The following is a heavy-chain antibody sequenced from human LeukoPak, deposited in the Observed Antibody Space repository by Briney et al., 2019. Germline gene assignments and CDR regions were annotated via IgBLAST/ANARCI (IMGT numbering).Heavy chain of an antibody. V-gene: IGHV3-23*01. D-gene: IGHD3-22*01. CDR3: ARRPRDTSGYYLGAFHD. J-gene: IGHJ3*01. CDR1: GFTFRNYA. CDR2: IGASGADT. Sequence: GGSLRLSCAASGFTFRNYAMTWVRQAPGKGLEWVSVIGASGADTCYSDSVKGRFTVSRDNSQNTLFLHMSSLRAEDTAVYFCARRPRDTSGYYLGAFHDWGQGTTVTVSS.